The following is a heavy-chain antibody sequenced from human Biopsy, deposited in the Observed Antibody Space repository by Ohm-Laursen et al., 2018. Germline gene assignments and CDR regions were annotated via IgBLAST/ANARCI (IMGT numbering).Heavy chain of an antibody. Sequence: SLRLSCAASGFGMYAMHWVRQPPGKGLEWLAVIAYDGSNKYYAESVKGRFTISRDRSRDTVHLQMNSLRYEDTALYYCAKDGGQWLGGAFDVWGHGTMVSVSS. CDR1: GFGMYA. J-gene: IGHJ3*01. V-gene: IGHV3-30*18. D-gene: IGHD6-19*01. CDR2: IAYDGSNK. CDR3: AKDGGQWLGGAFDV.